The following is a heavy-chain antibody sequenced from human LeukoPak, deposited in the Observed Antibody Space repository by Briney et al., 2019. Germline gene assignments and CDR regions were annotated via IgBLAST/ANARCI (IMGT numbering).Heavy chain of an antibody. CDR1: GFTFSSYS. CDR2: ISSGSNTI. V-gene: IGHV3-48*04. CDR3: AKDLIVVVPAAIWGGPTNFDY. D-gene: IGHD2-2*01. Sequence: GGSLRLSCAASGFTFSSYSMNWVRQAPGKGLEWISYISSGSNTIYYADSVKGRFTISRDNAKNSLYLQMNSLRAEDTAVYYCAKDLIVVVPAAIWGGPTNFDYWGQGTLVTVSS. J-gene: IGHJ4*02.